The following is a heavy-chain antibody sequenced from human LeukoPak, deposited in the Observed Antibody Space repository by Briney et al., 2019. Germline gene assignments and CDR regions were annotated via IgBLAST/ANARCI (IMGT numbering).Heavy chain of an antibody. J-gene: IGHJ4*02. CDR2: IYYSGST. V-gene: IGHV4-59*11. CDR3: AREISGGGSCYDY. D-gene: IGHD2-15*01. Sequence: PSETLSLTCTVSGGSISSHYWSWIRQPPGKGLEWIGYIYYSGSTNYNPSLKSRVTISVDTSKNQFSLKLSSVTAADTAVYYCAREISGGGSCYDYWGQGTLVTVSS. CDR1: GGSISSHY.